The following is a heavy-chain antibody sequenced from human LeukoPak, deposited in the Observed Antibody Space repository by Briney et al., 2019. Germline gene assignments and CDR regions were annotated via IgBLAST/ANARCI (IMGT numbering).Heavy chain of an antibody. D-gene: IGHD3-10*01. CDR3: ARGHSYYYGSGSYYHFDY. CDR1: GFTFSDYY. V-gene: IGHV3-11*05. Sequence: KPGRSLRLSCAASGFTFSDYYMSWIRQAPGKGLEWVSYISSSSSYTNYADSVKGRFTISRDNAKNSLYLQMNSLRAEDTAVYYCARGHSYYYGSGSYYHFDYWGQGTLVTVSS. CDR2: ISSSSSYT. J-gene: IGHJ4*02.